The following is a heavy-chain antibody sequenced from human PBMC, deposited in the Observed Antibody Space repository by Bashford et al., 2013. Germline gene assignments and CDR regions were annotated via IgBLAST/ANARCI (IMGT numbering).Heavy chain of an antibody. D-gene: IGHD6-19*01. J-gene: IGHJ4*02. CDR1: GFTFSSYS. V-gene: IGHV3-21*01. CDR3: ARAGVSSGWSRFDY. Sequence: GGSLRLSCAASGFTFSSYSMNWVRQAPGKGLEWVSSISSSSSYIYYADSVKGRFTISRDNAKNSLYLQMNSLRAEDTAVYYCARAGVSSGWSRFDYWGQGTLVTVSS. CDR2: ISSSSSYI.